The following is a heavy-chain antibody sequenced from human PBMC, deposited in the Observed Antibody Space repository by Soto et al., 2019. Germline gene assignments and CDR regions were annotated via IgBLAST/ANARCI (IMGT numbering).Heavy chain of an antibody. CDR3: ARELTYYDFWSGYYKGRRMDV. CDR2: IYYSGST. CDR1: GGSISSGGYY. D-gene: IGHD3-3*01. J-gene: IGHJ6*02. V-gene: IGHV4-31*03. Sequence: PSETLSLTCTVSGGSISSGGYYWSWIRQHPGKGLEWIGYIYYSGSTYYNPSLKSRVTISVDTSKNQFSLKLSSVTAADTAVYYCARELTYYDFWSGYYKGRRMDVWGQGTTVTVSS.